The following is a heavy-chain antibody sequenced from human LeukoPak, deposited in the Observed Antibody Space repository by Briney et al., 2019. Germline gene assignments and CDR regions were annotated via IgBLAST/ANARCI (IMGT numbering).Heavy chain of an antibody. Sequence: SVKVSCKASGGTFSSYAISWVRQAPGQGLEWMGRIIPILGIANYAQKFQGRVTITADKTTSTAYMELSSLRSEDTAVYYCARGAIAAAGSPGWFDPWGQGTLVTVSS. CDR3: ARGAIAAAGSPGWFDP. CDR2: IIPILGIA. D-gene: IGHD6-13*01. V-gene: IGHV1-69*04. CDR1: GGTFSSYA. J-gene: IGHJ5*02.